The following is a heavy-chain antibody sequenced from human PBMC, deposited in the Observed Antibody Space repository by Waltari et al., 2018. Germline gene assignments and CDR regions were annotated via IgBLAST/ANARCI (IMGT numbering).Heavy chain of an antibody. CDR1: GFTFTSSA. Sequence: QMQLVQSGPEVKKPGTSVKVSCKASGFTFTSSAVQWVRQARGQRLEWIGWIVVGSGNTNYAQKVQERVTITRDMSTSTAYMELSSLRSEDTAVYYCAGEGTFGGVIVRSYWGQGTLVTVSS. D-gene: IGHD3-16*02. J-gene: IGHJ4*02. V-gene: IGHV1-58*01. CDR3: AGEGTFGGVIVRSY. CDR2: IVVGSGNT.